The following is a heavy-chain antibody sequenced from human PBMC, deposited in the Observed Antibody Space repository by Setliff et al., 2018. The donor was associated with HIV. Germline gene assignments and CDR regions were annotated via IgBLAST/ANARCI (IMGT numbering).Heavy chain of an antibody. CDR2: IFYTGNT. J-gene: IGHJ4*02. CDR3: ARLGRSSTGPM. CDR1: GGSISSYF. D-gene: IGHD2-2*01. Sequence: SETLSLTCTVSGGSISSYFWSWIRQSPGKGLEWIAFIFYTGNTKYNPSLRSRVSMSVDTSNNQFSLNLTSVTAADTAVYYCARLGRSSTGPMWGQGTLVTVSS. V-gene: IGHV4-59*08.